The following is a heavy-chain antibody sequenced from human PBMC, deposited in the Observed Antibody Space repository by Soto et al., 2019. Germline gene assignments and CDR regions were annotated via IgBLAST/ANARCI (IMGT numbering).Heavy chain of an antibody. J-gene: IGHJ4*02. CDR3: ARDPIGIAVALSPWFDY. D-gene: IGHD6-19*01. CDR2: ISSSGSTI. V-gene: IGHV3-11*01. Sequence: GGSLRLSCAASGFTFSDYYMSWIRQAPGKGLEWVSYISSSGSTIYYADSVKGRFTISRDNAKNSLYLQMNSLRAEDTAVYYCARDPIGIAVALSPWFDYWGQGTLVTVSS. CDR1: GFTFSDYY.